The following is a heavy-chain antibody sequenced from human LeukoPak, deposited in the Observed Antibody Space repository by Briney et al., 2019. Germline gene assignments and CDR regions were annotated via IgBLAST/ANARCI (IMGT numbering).Heavy chain of an antibody. J-gene: IGHJ4*02. CDR3: ARRPGN. Sequence: GGSLRLSCVASGFAVGSNYMSWVRQAPGKGLEWVSLIYSGGAIRYADSVKGRFTISRDSSKNTLFLQMNDLTVEDTARYYCARRPGNWGQGILGTVSS. CDR1: GFAVGSNY. V-gene: IGHV3-53*01. D-gene: IGHD1-14*01. CDR2: IYSGGAI.